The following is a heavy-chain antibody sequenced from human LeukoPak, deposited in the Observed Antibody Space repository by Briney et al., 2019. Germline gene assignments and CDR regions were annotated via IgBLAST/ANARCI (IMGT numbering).Heavy chain of an antibody. J-gene: IGHJ4*02. V-gene: IGHV4-59*01. Sequence: SETLSLTCTVSGGSISNYYWGWIRQPPGKGLERIGYIYYSGSTNYNPSLKSRVTMSVDTSKNQFSLKLSSVTAADTAVYYCARYDFNKFFDYWGQGTLVTVSS. CDR2: IYYSGST. CDR3: ARYDFNKFFDY. D-gene: IGHD3-3*01. CDR1: GGSISNYY.